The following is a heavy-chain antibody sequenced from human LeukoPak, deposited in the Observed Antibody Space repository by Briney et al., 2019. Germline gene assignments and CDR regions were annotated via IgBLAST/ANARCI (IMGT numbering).Heavy chain of an antibody. V-gene: IGHV4-59*13. CDR2: IYYSGST. Sequence: SETLSLTCTVSGGSISSYYWSWIRQPPGKGLEWIGYIYYSGSTNYNPSLKSRVTISVDTSKNQFSLKLSSVTAADTAVYYCARDTRFYYDSSGYYQGDAFDIWGQGTMVTVSS. J-gene: IGHJ3*02. CDR3: ARDTRFYYDSSGYYQGDAFDI. CDR1: GGSISSYY. D-gene: IGHD3-22*01.